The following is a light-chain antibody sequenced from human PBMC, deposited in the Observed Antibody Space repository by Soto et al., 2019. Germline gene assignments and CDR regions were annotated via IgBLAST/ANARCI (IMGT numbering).Light chain of an antibody. CDR3: QSYDSSLSAV. J-gene: IGLJ2*01. CDR2: GNN. CDR1: SSNIGAGYD. V-gene: IGLV1-40*01. Sequence: QPVLTQPPSVSGAPGQRVTISCTGSSSNIGAGYDVHWYQQLPGTAPKLLIYGNNNRPSGVPDRFSGSKSGTSASLAITGLQAEDEADYYCQSYDSSLSAVFGGGTKVTVL.